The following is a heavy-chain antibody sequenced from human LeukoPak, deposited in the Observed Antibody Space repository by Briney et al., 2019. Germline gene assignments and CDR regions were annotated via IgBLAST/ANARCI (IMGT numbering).Heavy chain of an antibody. CDR2: MSSSGDTI. V-gene: IGHV3-11*01. D-gene: IGHD3-9*01. CDR1: GFTFSDYY. J-gene: IGHJ6*03. Sequence: PGGSLRLSWAASGFTFSDYYMSWIRQAPGKGLEWVSYMSSSGDTIYYANSAKGRFTISRDNAKNSLYLQMNSLRAEDTAVYYCAKNPLRYFDWLSSQSRYYYYVDVWGKGTTVTVSS. CDR3: AKNPLRYFDWLSSQSRYYYYVDV.